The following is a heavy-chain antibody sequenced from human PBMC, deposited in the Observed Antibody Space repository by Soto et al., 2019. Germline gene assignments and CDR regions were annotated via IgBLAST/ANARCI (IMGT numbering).Heavy chain of an antibody. V-gene: IGHV3-53*01. Sequence: GGSLRLSCAASGFTVSNNYMSWVRQAPGKGLEWVLVIYSGGSTYYADSVKGRFTISRDNSKNTLYLQMNSLRAEDTAVYYCARASGDEGPNYDFWSGYQYYFDYWGQGTLVIVSS. CDR2: IYSGGST. CDR1: GFTVSNNY. D-gene: IGHD3-3*01. CDR3: ARASGDEGPNYDFWSGYQYYFDY. J-gene: IGHJ4*02.